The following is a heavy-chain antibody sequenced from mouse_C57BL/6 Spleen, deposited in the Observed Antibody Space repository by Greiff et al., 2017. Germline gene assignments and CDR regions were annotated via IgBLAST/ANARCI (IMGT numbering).Heavy chain of an antibody. CDR3: AREGLRQYFDY. CDR2: INPNNGGT. J-gene: IGHJ2*01. Sequence: EVQLQQSGPELVKPGASVKISCKASGYTFTDYYMNWVKQSHGKSLEWIGDINPNNGGTSYNQKFKGKATLTVDKSSSTAYMELRSLTSEDSAVYYCAREGLRQYFDYWGQGTTLTVSS. V-gene: IGHV1-26*01. CDR1: GYTFTDYY. D-gene: IGHD2-2*01.